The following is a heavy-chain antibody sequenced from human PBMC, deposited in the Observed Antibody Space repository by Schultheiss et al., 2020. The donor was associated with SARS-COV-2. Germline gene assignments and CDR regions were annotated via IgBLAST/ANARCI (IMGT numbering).Heavy chain of an antibody. D-gene: IGHD3-16*01. CDR3: ATYLVCNTSRCLPTPFDY. V-gene: IGHV3-9*01. CDR1: GFTFSDYA. Sequence: GGSLRLSCSASGFTFSDYAMHWVRQAPGKGLEWVSGISWNSGSIGYADSVKGRFTISRDNAKNSLYLQMNSLKSEDTAVYFCATYLVCNTSRCLPTPFDYWGRGTLVTVSS. CDR2: ISWNSGSI. J-gene: IGHJ4*02.